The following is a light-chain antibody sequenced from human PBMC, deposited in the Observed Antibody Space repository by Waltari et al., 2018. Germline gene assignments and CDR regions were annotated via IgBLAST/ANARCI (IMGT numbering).Light chain of an antibody. V-gene: IGKV1-27*01. CDR2: AAS. Sequence: DIQMTQSPSPLSASVGDRVTVTCRASQGINKVLSWYQQKPGKDPTLLIFAASSLQTGISSRFSGSGSGTDFTLTISNLQPDDVATYYCQQDYTTPLTFGGGTKVEIK. CDR1: QGINKV. CDR3: QQDYTTPLT. J-gene: IGKJ4*01.